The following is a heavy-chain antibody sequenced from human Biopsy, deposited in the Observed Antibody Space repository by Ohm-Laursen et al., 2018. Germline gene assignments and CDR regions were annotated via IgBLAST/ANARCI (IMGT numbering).Heavy chain of an antibody. CDR2: IYYGGST. D-gene: IGHD7-27*01. V-gene: IGHV4-59*08. CDR3: ARLWGGYHFHGMDV. Sequence: PPGTLSLTCVVSGGSISSYYWSWIRQPPGKGLECIGYIYYGGSTNYSPSLKSRVTMSVDTSKNQFSLKLSSVTAADTAVYYCARLWGGYHFHGMDVWGQGTTVTVSS. CDR1: GGSISSYY. J-gene: IGHJ6*02.